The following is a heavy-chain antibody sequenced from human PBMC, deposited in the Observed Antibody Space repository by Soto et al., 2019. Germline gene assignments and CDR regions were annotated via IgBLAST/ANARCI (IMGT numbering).Heavy chain of an antibody. Sequence: GGSLRLSCAASGFTFSSYSMNWVRQAPGKGLEWVSYISSSSSTIYYADSVKGRFTISRDNAKNSLYLQMNSLRAEDTAVYYCARPNYDILTGQQNAFDIWGQGTMVTVSS. D-gene: IGHD3-9*01. CDR2: ISSSSSTI. CDR1: GFTFSSYS. V-gene: IGHV3-48*01. J-gene: IGHJ3*02. CDR3: ARPNYDILTGQQNAFDI.